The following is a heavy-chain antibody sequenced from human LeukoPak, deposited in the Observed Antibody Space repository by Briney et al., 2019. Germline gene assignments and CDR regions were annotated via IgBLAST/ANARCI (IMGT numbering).Heavy chain of an antibody. CDR3: AKAKRNSDYLFDY. CDR2: IGWNKDKI. D-gene: IGHD5-12*01. V-gene: IGHV3-9*01. Sequence: SLRLSCEASGFTYDDYVMHWVRQAPGKGLEWVSSIGWNKDKILYADSVKGRITISRDNAGRSLFLQMDSLRAEDTAFYYCAKAKRNSDYLFDYWGQGTLVAVSS. J-gene: IGHJ4*02. CDR1: GFTYDDYV.